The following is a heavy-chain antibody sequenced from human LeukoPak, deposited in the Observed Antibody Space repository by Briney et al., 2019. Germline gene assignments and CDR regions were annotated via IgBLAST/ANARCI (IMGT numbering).Heavy chain of an antibody. CDR2: IYTSGST. Sequence: SETLSLTCTVSGGSISSYYWSWIRQPAGKGLEWIGRIYTSGSTNYNPSLKSRVTISVDTSKNQFSLKLSSVTAADTAVYYCARVRIVVVPAARQMAFDIWGQGTMVTVSS. CDR3: ARVRIVVVPAARQMAFDI. V-gene: IGHV4-4*07. J-gene: IGHJ3*02. D-gene: IGHD2-2*01. CDR1: GGSISSYY.